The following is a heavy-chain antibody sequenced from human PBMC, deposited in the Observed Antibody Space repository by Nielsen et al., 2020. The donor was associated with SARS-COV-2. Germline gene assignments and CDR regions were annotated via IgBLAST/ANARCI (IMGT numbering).Heavy chain of an antibody. V-gene: IGHV4-39*07. Sequence: SETLSLTCTVSGGSISISSYYWGWIRQSPGRGLEWIGYIHYSGTPYYNPSLKSRLTISIDTSKNQFSLKLSSVAAADTAVYFCTREYSSSPDCWGQGTLVTVSS. CDR3: TREYSSSPDC. CDR1: GGSISISSYY. J-gene: IGHJ4*02. CDR2: IHYSGTP. D-gene: IGHD6-13*01.